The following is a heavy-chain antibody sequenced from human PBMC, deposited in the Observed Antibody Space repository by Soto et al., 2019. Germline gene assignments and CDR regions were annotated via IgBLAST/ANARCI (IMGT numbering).Heavy chain of an antibody. D-gene: IGHD4-17*01. Sequence: QLQLQESGPGLVKPSETLSLTCTVSGGSISSSSYYWGWIRQPPGKGLEWIGSIYYSGSTYYNPSLKSRVTISVDTSKNQFSLKLSSVTAADTAVYYCARHTRSPPVTRGGYFDYWGQGTLVTVSS. CDR2: IYYSGST. CDR3: ARHTRSPPVTRGGYFDY. CDR1: GGSISSSSYY. J-gene: IGHJ4*02. V-gene: IGHV4-39*01.